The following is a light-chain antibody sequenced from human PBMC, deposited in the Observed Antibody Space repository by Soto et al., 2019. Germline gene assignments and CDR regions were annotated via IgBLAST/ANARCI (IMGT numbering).Light chain of an antibody. V-gene: IGKV3-15*01. J-gene: IGKJ1*01. Sequence: EIVMTQSPATLSVSLGERDTLSCRASQSVGSDLAWYQQKPGQAPRLLIYGASTRAAGIPARFSGSGSGTDFTLTISSLQSEDFAVYYCQQYNNWPPWTFGQGTKVEIK. CDR1: QSVGSD. CDR3: QQYNNWPPWT. CDR2: GAS.